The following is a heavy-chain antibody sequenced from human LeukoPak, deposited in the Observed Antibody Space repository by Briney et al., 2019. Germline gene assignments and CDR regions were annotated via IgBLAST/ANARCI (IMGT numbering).Heavy chain of an antibody. J-gene: IGHJ6*02. D-gene: IGHD4-17*01. CDR3: ARHVNGDYVHYYYGMDV. CDR1: GGSISSSSYY. V-gene: IGHV4-39*01. CDR2: IYYSGST. Sequence: SETLSLTCTVSGGSISSSSYYWRWIRQPPGKGLEWIGSIYYSGSTYYNPSLKSPVTISVDTSKNQFSLKLSSVTAADTAVYYCARHVNGDYVHYYYGMDVWGQGTTVTVSS.